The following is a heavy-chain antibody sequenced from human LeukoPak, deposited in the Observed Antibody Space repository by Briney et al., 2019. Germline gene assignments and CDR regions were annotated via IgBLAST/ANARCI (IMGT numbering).Heavy chain of an antibody. CDR1: GFTFSSYS. J-gene: IGHJ6*02. CDR3: ARTRVGASYYYYGMDV. D-gene: IGHD1-26*01. CDR2: ISSSSYI. V-gene: IGHV3-21*01. Sequence: PGGSLRLSCAASGFTFSSYSMNWVRQAPGKGLEWVSSISSSSYIYYADSVKGRFTISRDNAKNSLYLQMNSLRAEDTAVYYCARTRVGASYYYYGMDVWGQGTTVTVSS.